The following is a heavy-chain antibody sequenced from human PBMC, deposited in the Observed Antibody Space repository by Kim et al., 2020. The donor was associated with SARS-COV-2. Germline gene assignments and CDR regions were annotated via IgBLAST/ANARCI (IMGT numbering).Heavy chain of an antibody. CDR2: IRSKANSYAT. J-gene: IGHJ6*02. Sequence: GGSLRLSCAASGFTFSGSAMHWVRQASGKGLEWVGRIRSKANSYATAYAASVKGRFTISRDDSKNTAYLQMNSLKTEDTAVYYCTSDCSGGSCYLNYYYYYGMDVWGQGTTVTVSS. CDR1: GFTFSGSA. CDR3: TSDCSGGSCYLNYYYYYGMDV. V-gene: IGHV3-73*01. D-gene: IGHD2-15*01.